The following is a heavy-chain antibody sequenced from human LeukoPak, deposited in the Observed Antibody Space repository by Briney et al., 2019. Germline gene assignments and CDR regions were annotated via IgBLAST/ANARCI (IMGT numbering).Heavy chain of an antibody. D-gene: IGHD2-2*01. CDR2: SYWDDDK. J-gene: IGHJ6*03. CDR1: GFSLSTRGVG. Sequence: SGPTLVNPTQTLTLTCTFSGFSLSTRGVGVGWIRQPPGKALEWLALSYWDDDKRYSPSLKTRLTITKDTSKNQVVLIMTNMDPVDTATYYCAHRYCSSTSCDPYYYYYMDVWGKGTTVTVSS. CDR3: AHRYCSSTSCDPYYYYYMDV. V-gene: IGHV2-5*02.